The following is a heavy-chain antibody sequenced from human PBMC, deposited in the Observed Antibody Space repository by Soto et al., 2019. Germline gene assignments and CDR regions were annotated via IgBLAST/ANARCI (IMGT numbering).Heavy chain of an antibody. CDR3: AKGGYYSLFDI. CDR2: ISGSGGRT. V-gene: IGHV3-23*04. Sequence: EVQLVESGGGSVQPGGSLRLSCAASGFTFSRYWMHWVRQAPGKGLVWVSGISGSGGRTYYADSVKGRFTISRDNSNNTLSLQMHILRVEDTAVYFCAKGGYYSLFDIWGQGTMVTVSA. J-gene: IGHJ3*02. CDR1: GFTFSRYW. D-gene: IGHD3-16*01.